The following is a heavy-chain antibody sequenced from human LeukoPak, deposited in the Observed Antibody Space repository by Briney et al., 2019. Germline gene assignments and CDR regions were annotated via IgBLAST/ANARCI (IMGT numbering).Heavy chain of an antibody. D-gene: IGHD3-10*01. CDR3: ASAYGSGSYETYYFDY. J-gene: IGHJ4*02. CDR1: GGTFSSYA. Sequence: SVKVSCKASGGTFSSYAISWVRQAPGQGLEWMGGIIPIFGTANYAQKFQGRVTITADKSTSTAYMELRSLRSDDTAVYYCASAYGSGSYETYYFDYWGQGTLVTVSS. CDR2: IIPIFGTA. V-gene: IGHV1-69*06.